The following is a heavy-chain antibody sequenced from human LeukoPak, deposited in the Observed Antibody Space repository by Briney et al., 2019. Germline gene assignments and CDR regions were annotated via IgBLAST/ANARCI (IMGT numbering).Heavy chain of an antibody. J-gene: IGHJ3*02. CDR1: GYSFTSYW. Sequence: GESLKISCKGSGYSFTSYWIGWVRQMPGKGLEWMGIIYPGDSDTRYSPSFQGQVTISADKSISTAYLQWSSLKASDTAMYYCARHIPAVQPRDAFDIWGQGTMVTVSS. CDR2: IYPGDSDT. D-gene: IGHD2-2*01. V-gene: IGHV5-51*01. CDR3: ARHIPAVQPRDAFDI.